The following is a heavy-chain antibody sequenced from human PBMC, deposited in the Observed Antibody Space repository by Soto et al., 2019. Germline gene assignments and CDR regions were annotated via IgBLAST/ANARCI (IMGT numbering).Heavy chain of an antibody. Sequence: QVQLVQSGAEVKKPGSSVKVSCKASGGTFSSYANSWVRQAPGQGLEWMGGIIPIFGTANYAQKFQGRVTITAEESTSTAYMELSSLRSEDTAVYYCARISGEVLRYFDWLPLYNWFDPWGQGTLVTVSS. D-gene: IGHD3-9*01. CDR2: IIPIFGTA. CDR1: GGTFSSYA. CDR3: ARISGEVLRYFDWLPLYNWFDP. J-gene: IGHJ5*02. V-gene: IGHV1-69*12.